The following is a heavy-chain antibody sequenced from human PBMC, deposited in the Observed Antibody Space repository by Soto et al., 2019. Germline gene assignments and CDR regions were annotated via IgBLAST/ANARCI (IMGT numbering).Heavy chain of an antibody. Sequence: SQTLSLTCAISGDSVSSNSAASNWIRQSPSRGLEWLGRTYYRSKWSNDYAVSVKSRITINADTSKNQFSLQLNSVTPEDTAVYYCASRGSGWYYFDSWGQGTLVTVSS. J-gene: IGHJ4*02. CDR3: ASRGSGWYYFDS. CDR1: GDSVSSNSAA. V-gene: IGHV6-1*01. D-gene: IGHD6-19*01. CDR2: TYYRSKWSN.